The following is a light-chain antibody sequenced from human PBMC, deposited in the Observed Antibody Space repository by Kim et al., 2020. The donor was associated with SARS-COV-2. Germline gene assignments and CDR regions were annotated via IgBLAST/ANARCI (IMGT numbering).Light chain of an antibody. Sequence: QPVLTQSSSASASLGSSVKLTCTLSSGHSSYIIAWHQQQPGNAPRYLMKVEGSGSYNKGSGVPDRFSGSSSGAARYLTISNLQSEDEGDYYCETWDSNTWVFGGGTQLTVL. J-gene: IGLJ3*02. CDR3: ETWDSNTWV. CDR1: SGHSSYI. CDR2: VEGSGSY. V-gene: IGLV4-60*03.